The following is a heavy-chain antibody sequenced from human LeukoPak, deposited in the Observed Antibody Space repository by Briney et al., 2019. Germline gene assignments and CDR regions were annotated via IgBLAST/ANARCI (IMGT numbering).Heavy chain of an antibody. CDR3: GGDDQVVVMDY. V-gene: IGHV3-74*01. CDR2: INSDGSST. Sequence: GGSLRLSCAASGLTFSSYWMHWVRQAPGKGLVWVSRINSDGSSTSYADSVKGRFTISRDNAKNTLYLQMNSLRAEDTAVYYCGGDDQVVVMDYWGQGTLVTVSS. J-gene: IGHJ4*02. D-gene: IGHD2-21*01. CDR1: GLTFSSYW.